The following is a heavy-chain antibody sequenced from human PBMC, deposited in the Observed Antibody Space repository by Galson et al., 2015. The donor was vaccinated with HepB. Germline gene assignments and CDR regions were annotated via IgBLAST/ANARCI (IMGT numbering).Heavy chain of an antibody. CDR1: GFPLSTSGMR. J-gene: IGHJ3*02. Sequence: PALVKPTQTLTLTCTFSGFPLSTSGMRVSWIRQPPGKALEWLARIDWDDDKFYSTSLKTRLTISKDTSKNQVVLTMTNMDPVDTATYYCARTSPTSSDAFDIWGQGTMVTVSS. CDR3: ARTSPTSSDAFDI. V-gene: IGHV2-70*04. D-gene: IGHD3-16*01. CDR2: IDWDDDK.